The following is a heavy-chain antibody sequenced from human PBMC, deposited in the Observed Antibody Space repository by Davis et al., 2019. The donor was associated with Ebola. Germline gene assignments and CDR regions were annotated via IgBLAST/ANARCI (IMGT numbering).Heavy chain of an antibody. J-gene: IGHJ3*02. CDR2: IYYSGST. CDR1: GGSISSYY. Sequence: SETLSLTCTVSGGSISSYYWSWIRQPPGKGLEWIGYIYYSGSTNYNPSLKSRVTISVDTSKNQFSLKLSSVTAADTAVYYCARVAYYYESSGYHRGAFDIWGQGTMVTVSS. CDR3: ARVAYYYESSGYHRGAFDI. D-gene: IGHD3-22*01. V-gene: IGHV4-59*01.